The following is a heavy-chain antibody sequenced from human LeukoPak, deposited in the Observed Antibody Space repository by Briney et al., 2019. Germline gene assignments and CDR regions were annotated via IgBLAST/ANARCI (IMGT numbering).Heavy chain of an antibody. V-gene: IGHV3-48*02. Sequence: GGSLRLSCAASGFTFSSYSMNWVRQAPGKGLERVSYISSSSSTIYYADSVKGRFTISRDNAKNSLYLQMNSLRDEDTAVYYCGGAVAGTDYYYGMDVWGQGTTVTVSS. CDR1: GFTFSSYS. CDR2: ISSSSSTI. CDR3: GGAVAGTDYYYGMDV. D-gene: IGHD6-19*01. J-gene: IGHJ6*02.